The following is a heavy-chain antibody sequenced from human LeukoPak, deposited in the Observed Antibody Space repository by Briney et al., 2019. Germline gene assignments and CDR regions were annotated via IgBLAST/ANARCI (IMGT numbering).Heavy chain of an antibody. D-gene: IGHD4-11*01. Sequence: PGGSLRLSCTASGFPFIEYSMNWVRQAPGKGLEWVANMKEDGGEINYVDSVTGRFTISRDNARGSLYLQMNSLRAEDTAVYYCVRDRGYSNFDYWGQGSLVTVSS. CDR2: MKEDGGEI. V-gene: IGHV3-7*01. CDR3: VRDRGYSNFDY. CDR1: GFPFIEYS. J-gene: IGHJ4*02.